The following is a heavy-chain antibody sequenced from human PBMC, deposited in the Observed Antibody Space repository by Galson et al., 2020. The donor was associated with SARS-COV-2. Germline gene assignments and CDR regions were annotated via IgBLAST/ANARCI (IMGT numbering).Heavy chain of an antibody. D-gene: IGHD3-10*01. CDR3: ARVGNYYGSGSGVDY. CDR1: GGSISSSSYY. CDR2: IYYSGST. J-gene: IGHJ4*02. Sequence: SETLSLTCTVSGGSISSSSYYWGWIRQPPGKGLEWIGSIYYSGSTYYNPSLKSRVTISVDTSKNQFSLKLSSVTAADTAVYYCARVGNYYGSGSGVDYWGQGTLVTVSS. V-gene: IGHV4-39*07.